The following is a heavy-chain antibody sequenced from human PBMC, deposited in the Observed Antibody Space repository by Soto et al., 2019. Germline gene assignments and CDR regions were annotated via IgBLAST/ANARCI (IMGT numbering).Heavy chain of an antibody. J-gene: IGHJ4*02. CDR3: AILVGATLFDY. Sequence: QVQLVESGGGVVQPGRSLRLSCAASGFTFSSYGMHWVRQAPGKGLEWVAVISYDGSNKYYADSVKGRFTISRDNSKNTLYLQMNSLRAEDTAVYYCAILVGATLFDYWGQGTLVTVSS. D-gene: IGHD1-26*01. CDR1: GFTFSSYG. CDR2: ISYDGSNK. V-gene: IGHV3-30*03.